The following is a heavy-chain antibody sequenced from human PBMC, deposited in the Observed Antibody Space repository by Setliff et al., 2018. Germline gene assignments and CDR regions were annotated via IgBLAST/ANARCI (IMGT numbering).Heavy chain of an antibody. CDR3: ARTQVVPASTYSIDY. D-gene: IGHD2-2*01. V-gene: IGHV3-30*02. CDR1: GFNFGGYG. Sequence: GGSLRLSCTASGFNFGGYGMHWVRQAPGKGLEWVSFTQYDGKKKDYADSVKGRFTISRDNSRNTLYLQMNDLRPEDTAMYYCARTQVVPASTYSIDYWGQGTLVTVSS. J-gene: IGHJ4*02. CDR2: TQYDGKKK.